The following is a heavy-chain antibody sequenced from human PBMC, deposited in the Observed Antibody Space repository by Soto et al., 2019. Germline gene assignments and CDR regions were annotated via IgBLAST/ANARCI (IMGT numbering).Heavy chain of an antibody. CDR3: ANDKSGSYFWSAG. CDR1: GFTFSSYA. D-gene: IGHD1-26*01. Sequence: RGSLRLSCAASGFTFSSYAMSWVRQAPGKGLEWVSAISGSGGSTYYADSVKGRFTISRDNSKNTLYLQMKSLRAEDTAVYYWANDKSGSYFWSAGCGQGTLVTVSS. CDR2: ISGSGGST. J-gene: IGHJ4*02. V-gene: IGHV3-23*01.